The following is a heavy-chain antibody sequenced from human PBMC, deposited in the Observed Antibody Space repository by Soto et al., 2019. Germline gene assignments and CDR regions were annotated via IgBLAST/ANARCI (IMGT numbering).Heavy chain of an antibody. Sequence: HPGGSLRLSCAASGFTFTYYWMAWVRQAPGKGLERVANIKQDGSEKYYVDFVMGRFTISRDNTKNSLFLQMNSLRVEDTAVYYCARVANRYFDLWGRGTLVTVSS. CDR1: GFTFTYYW. V-gene: IGHV3-7*01. CDR2: IKQDGSEK. J-gene: IGHJ2*01. CDR3: ARVANRYFDL.